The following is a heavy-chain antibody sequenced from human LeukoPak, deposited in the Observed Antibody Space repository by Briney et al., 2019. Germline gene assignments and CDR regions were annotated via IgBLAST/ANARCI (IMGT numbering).Heavy chain of an antibody. Sequence: GGSLRLSCAASGFTFSSYWMSWVRQAPGKGLEWVSYISSSSSTIYYADSVKGRFTISRDNAKNSLYLQMNSLRAEDTAVYYCARVGHYYDSSGYYAEEGAFDIWGQGTMVTVSS. CDR3: ARVGHYYDSSGYYAEEGAFDI. CDR2: ISSSSSTI. CDR1: GFTFSSYW. D-gene: IGHD3-22*01. J-gene: IGHJ3*02. V-gene: IGHV3-48*01.